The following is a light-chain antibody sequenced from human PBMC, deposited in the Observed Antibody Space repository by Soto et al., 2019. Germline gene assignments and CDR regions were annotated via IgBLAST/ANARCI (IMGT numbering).Light chain of an antibody. CDR1: QSVSSY. Sequence: EIVLTQSPATLSLSPGERATLSCRASQSVSSYLAWYQQKPGQAPRLLIYDASNRATGISARFSGSGSGTDFTLTISSLEPEDFAVYYCPQRSKWPPEVTFGQGTRLEIK. V-gene: IGKV3-11*01. J-gene: IGKJ5*01. CDR3: PQRSKWPPEVT. CDR2: DAS.